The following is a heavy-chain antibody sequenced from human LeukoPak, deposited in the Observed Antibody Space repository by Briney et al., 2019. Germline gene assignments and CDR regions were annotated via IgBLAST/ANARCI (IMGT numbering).Heavy chain of an antibody. CDR2: INHSGST. D-gene: IGHD3-3*01. Sequence: SETLSLTCAVYGGPFSGYYWSWIRQPPGKGLEWIGEINHSGSTNYNPSLKSRVTISVDTSKNQFSLKLSSVTAADTAVYYCARLEGGYYSHYFDYWGQGTLVTVSS. J-gene: IGHJ4*02. CDR1: GGPFSGYY. V-gene: IGHV4-34*01. CDR3: ARLEGGYYSHYFDY.